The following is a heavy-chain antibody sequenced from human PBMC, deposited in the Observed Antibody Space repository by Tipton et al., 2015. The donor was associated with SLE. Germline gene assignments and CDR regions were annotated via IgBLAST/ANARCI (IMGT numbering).Heavy chain of an antibody. Sequence: GLVKPSETLSLTCTVSGGSIITSTHYWGWIRQPPGKGLEWIGSISYIGKTYYNPSLKSRAAISVDTSKNLFSLRLRSVTAADTAVYYCGSYRVTGLYYFDYWGRGTAVTVSS. CDR1: GGSIITSTHY. J-gene: IGHJ4*02. V-gene: IGHV4-39*07. CDR2: ISYIGKT. D-gene: IGHD3-9*01. CDR3: GSYRVTGLYYFDY.